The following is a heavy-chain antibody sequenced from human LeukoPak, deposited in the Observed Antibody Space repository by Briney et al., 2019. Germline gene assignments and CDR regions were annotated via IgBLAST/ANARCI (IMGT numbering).Heavy chain of an antibody. J-gene: IGHJ3*02. V-gene: IGHV4-39*07. Sequence: SETLSLTCTVSGGSISSSSYYWGWIRQPPGKGLEWIGSIYYSGSTYYNPSLKSRVTISVDKSKNQFSLKLSSVTAADTAVYYCARGKAAAAPIYAFDIWGQGTMVTVSS. D-gene: IGHD6-13*01. CDR2: IYYSGST. CDR1: GGSISSSSYY. CDR3: ARGKAAAAPIYAFDI.